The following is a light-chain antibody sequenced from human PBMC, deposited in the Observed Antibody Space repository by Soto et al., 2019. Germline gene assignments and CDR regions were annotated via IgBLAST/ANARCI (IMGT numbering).Light chain of an antibody. CDR3: QQYKSYSRT. CDR2: KAS. J-gene: IGKJ1*01. V-gene: IGKV1-5*03. CDR1: QSISGW. Sequence: DIQMTQSPSTLSASVGDRVTITCRASQSISGWLAWYQQKPGKAPKLLIDKASRLESGVPSRFSGRGSGKEFTLTISSLQADDFANYYCQQYKSYSRTFGQGTKVEIK.